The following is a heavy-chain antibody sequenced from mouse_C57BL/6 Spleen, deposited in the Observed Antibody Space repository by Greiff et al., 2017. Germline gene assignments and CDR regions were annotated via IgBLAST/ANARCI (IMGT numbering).Heavy chain of an antibody. CDR3: TGYYGSSLAY. CDR1: GFNIKDDY. D-gene: IGHD1-1*01. CDR2: IDPENGDT. V-gene: IGHV14-4*01. Sequence: EVQLQQSGAELVRPGASVKLSCTASGFNIKDDYMHWVKQRPEQGLEWIGWIDPENGDTEYASKVQGKATITADTSSNTAYLQLSSLTSEDTAVYYCTGYYGSSLAYWGQGTLVTVSA. J-gene: IGHJ3*01.